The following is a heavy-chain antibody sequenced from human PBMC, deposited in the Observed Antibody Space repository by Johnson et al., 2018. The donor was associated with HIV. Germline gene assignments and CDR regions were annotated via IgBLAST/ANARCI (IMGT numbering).Heavy chain of an antibody. CDR2: ISGSGGST. CDR1: GFTFSSYA. D-gene: IGHD2-2*02. CDR3: ARGEGRIPHAFDI. J-gene: IGHJ3*02. V-gene: IGHV3-23*04. Sequence: VQLVESGGGLIQPGGSLRLSCAASGFTFSSYAMSWVRQAPGKGLEWVSAISGSGGSTYYANSVKGRFTISRDNSKHTLYLQMGSLRAEDMAVYYCARGEGRIPHAFDIWGQGTMVTVSS.